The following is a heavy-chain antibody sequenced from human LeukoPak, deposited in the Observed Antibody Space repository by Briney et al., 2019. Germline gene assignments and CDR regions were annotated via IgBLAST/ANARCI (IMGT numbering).Heavy chain of an antibody. CDR2: IYHSGST. D-gene: IGHD3-3*01. CDR3: ARGGIFGVVKKIKNYFDY. CDR1: GGSISSSNW. Sequence: SETLSPTCAVSGGSISSSNWWSWVRQPSGKGLEWIGEIYHSGSTNYNPSLKSRVTISVDTSKNQFSLKLSSVTAADTAVYYCARGGIFGVVKKIKNYFDYWGQGTLVTVSS. J-gene: IGHJ4*02. V-gene: IGHV4-4*02.